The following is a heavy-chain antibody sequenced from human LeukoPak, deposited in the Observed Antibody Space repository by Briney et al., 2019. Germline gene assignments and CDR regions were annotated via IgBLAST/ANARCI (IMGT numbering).Heavy chain of an antibody. D-gene: IGHD6-19*01. CDR2: INPNSGGT. CDR3: ARYPVTIAVAGGGFDY. Sequence: ASVKVSCKASGCTFTGYYMHWVRQAPGQGLEWMGRINPNSGGTNYAQKFQGRVTMTRDTSISTAYMELSRLRSDDTAVYYCARYPVTIAVAGGGFDYWGQGTLVTVSS. V-gene: IGHV1-2*06. J-gene: IGHJ4*02. CDR1: GCTFTGYY.